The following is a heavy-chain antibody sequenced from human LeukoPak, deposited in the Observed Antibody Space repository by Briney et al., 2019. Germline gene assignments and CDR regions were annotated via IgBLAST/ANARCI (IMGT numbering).Heavy chain of an antibody. Sequence: SETLSLTCTVSGGSISSYYWSWIRQTAGKGLEWIGRVSSSGNTNYNPSLKSRVTMSVDTPKNQFSLKLSSVTAADTAVYYCARGISGATGFDYWGQGTLVTVSS. D-gene: IGHD2-15*01. CDR3: ARGISGATGFDY. CDR1: GGSISSYY. J-gene: IGHJ4*02. CDR2: VSSSGNT. V-gene: IGHV4-4*07.